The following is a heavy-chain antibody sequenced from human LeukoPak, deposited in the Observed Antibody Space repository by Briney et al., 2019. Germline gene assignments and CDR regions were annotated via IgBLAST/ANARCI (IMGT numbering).Heavy chain of an antibody. V-gene: IGHV1-3*04. J-gene: IGHJ4*02. Sequence: ASVKVSCKASNYTFSSYGIIWVRQAPGQGLEWMGWINTGNGNTKYSQKFQGRVTITRDTSASTAYVELSSLRSEDTAVYYCATRPDILWLAPLDYWGQGTLVTVSS. CDR3: ATRPDILWLAPLDY. CDR2: INTGNGNT. CDR1: NYTFSSYG. D-gene: IGHD6-19*01.